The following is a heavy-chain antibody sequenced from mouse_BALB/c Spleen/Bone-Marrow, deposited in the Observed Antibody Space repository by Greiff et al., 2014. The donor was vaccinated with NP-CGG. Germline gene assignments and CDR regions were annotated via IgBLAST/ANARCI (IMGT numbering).Heavy chain of an antibody. D-gene: IGHD2-1*01. CDR1: GFTFSSFG. CDR3: ARYGNYFYAMDY. V-gene: IGHV5-17*02. Sequence: LVESGGGLVQPGGSRKLSCAASGFTFSSFGMHWVRQAPEKGLEWVAYISSGSSTIYYADTVKGRFTISRDNPKNTLFLQMTSLRSEDTAMYYCARYGNYFYAMDYWGQGTSVTVSS. CDR2: ISSGSSTI. J-gene: IGHJ4*01.